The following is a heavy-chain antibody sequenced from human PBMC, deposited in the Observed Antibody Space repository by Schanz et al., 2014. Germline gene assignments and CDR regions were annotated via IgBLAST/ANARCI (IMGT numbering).Heavy chain of an antibody. Sequence: EVRLLESGGGLVQPGGSLRLSCVASGFTFNSYAMSWVRQAPGKGLEWVSAISGSGASTYYADSVKGRFTISRDNAKNALYLQMNSLRAEDTAVYYCVRDTDYHFDYWGQGTLVTVSS. CDR3: VRDTDYHFDY. J-gene: IGHJ4*02. V-gene: IGHV3-23*01. D-gene: IGHD4-17*01. CDR1: GFTFNSYA. CDR2: ISGSGAST.